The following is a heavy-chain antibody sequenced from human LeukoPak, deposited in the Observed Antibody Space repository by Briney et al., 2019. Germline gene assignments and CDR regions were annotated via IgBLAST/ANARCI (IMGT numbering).Heavy chain of an antibody. Sequence: ASVKVSCKASGYTFTGYYMHWVRQAPGQGLEWMGWINPNSGGTNYAQKFQGWVTMTRDTSISTAYMELSRLRSDDTAVYYCARDFQGGIWASGYWGQGTLVTVSS. V-gene: IGHV1-2*04. CDR3: ARDFQGGIWASGY. D-gene: IGHD3-16*01. CDR2: INPNSGGT. J-gene: IGHJ4*02. CDR1: GYTFTGYY.